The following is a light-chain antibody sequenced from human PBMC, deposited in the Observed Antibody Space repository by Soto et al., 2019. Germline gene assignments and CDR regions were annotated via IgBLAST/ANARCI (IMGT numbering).Light chain of an antibody. CDR2: SAS. J-gene: IGKJ1*01. CDR3: QQYDSSWT. V-gene: IGKV3-20*01. CDR1: QSVSNRY. Sequence: EIFLTQSPFTLSLSPVGIATLSCLASQSVSNRYLAWYKQKPGQGPRLLIYSASSRAPGIPDRFSGSGSGTDFTLTISRLKPEDFAVYYCQQYDSSWTFGQGRKVDNK.